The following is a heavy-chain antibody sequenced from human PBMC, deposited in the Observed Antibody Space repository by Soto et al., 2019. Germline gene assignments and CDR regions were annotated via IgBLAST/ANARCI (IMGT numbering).Heavy chain of an antibody. CDR1: GFAFSSYS. Sequence: GVSLRLSCAASGFAFSSYSMNWVRQAPGKGLEWVANIRKGSSTKYYVDSVKGRFTISRDNAKNSLYLQMNSLRAEDTAVYYCARVPRYSPRLNYWGQGTLVNVSS. V-gene: IGHV3-7*05. CDR2: IRKGSSTK. D-gene: IGHD5-12*01. CDR3: ARVPRYSPRLNY. J-gene: IGHJ4*02.